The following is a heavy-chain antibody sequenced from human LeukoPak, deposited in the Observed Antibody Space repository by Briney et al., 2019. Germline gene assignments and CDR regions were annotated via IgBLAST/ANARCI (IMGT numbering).Heavy chain of an antibody. CDR3: ARGPRVLDY. CDR1: GGSFSGYY. Sequence: PSETLSLTCAVYGGSFSGYYWSWIRQPPGKGLEWIGEINHSGSTNYNPALKSRVTISVDTSKNQFSLKLSSVPAADTAVYYCARGPRVLDYWGQGTLVTVSS. CDR2: INHSGST. V-gene: IGHV4-34*01. J-gene: IGHJ4*02.